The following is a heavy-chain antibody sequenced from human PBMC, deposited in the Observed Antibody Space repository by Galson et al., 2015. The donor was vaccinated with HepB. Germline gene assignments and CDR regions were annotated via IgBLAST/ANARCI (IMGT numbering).Heavy chain of an antibody. D-gene: IGHD1-14*01. J-gene: IGHJ4*02. CDR2: INPNSGGT. V-gene: IGHV1-2*02. Sequence: SVKVSCKASGYTFTGYYMHWVRQAPGQGLEWMGWINPNSGGTNYAQKFQGRVTMTRDTSISTAYMELSRLRSDDTAVYYCARNRYPSRVSYVDYWGQGTLVTVSS. CDR3: ARNRYPSRVSYVDY. CDR1: GYTFTGYY.